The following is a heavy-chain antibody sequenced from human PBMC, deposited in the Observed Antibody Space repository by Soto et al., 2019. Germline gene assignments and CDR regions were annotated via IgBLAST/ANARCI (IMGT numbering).Heavy chain of an antibody. CDR2: IHDDGSST. CDR1: GITFSNYW. CDR3: GRDRNGPIG. D-gene: IGHD3-10*01. J-gene: IGHJ4*02. Sequence: EIQLVESGGGLVQPGGSLRLSCAASGITFSNYWMHWARQVPGKGLVWVSHIHDDGSSTKFADSVKGRFTISRDNAKNTLYLQMSALRVEDTAVYYCGRDRNGPIGWGQGTMVTVSS. V-gene: IGHV3-74*03.